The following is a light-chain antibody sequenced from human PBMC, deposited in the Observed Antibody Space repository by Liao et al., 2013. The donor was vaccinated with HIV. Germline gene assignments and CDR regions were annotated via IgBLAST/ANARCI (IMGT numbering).Light chain of an antibody. J-gene: IGLJ2*01. CDR1: ELGDKY. CDR2: QDT. Sequence: SYELTQPPSVSVSPGQTASITCSGDELGDKYASWYQQKPGQSPVLVIYQDTKRPSGIPERFSGSNSGNTATLTISGTQAMDEADYYCQAWDSSLVVFGGGTKLTVL. CDR3: QAWDSSLVV. V-gene: IGLV3-1*01.